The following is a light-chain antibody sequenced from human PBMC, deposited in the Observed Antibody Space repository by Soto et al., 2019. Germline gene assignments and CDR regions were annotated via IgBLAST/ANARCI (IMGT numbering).Light chain of an antibody. CDR1: QTVSSNN. V-gene: IGKV3-20*01. CDR2: GAS. J-gene: IGKJ3*01. CDR3: QQYGSSPFT. Sequence: PGERATLSCRASQTVSSNNLAWYQQKRGQAPRLLIYGASSRAAAIPDRFRGSGSGTDFTLIISSLAPEDFAVYYCQQYGSSPFTFGPGTKVDIK.